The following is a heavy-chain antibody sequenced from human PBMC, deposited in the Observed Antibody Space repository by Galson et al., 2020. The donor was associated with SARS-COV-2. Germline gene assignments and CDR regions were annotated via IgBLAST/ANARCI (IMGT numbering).Heavy chain of an antibody. CDR1: GYSFTSYW. CDR3: AREVRGVIEEYYFDY. CDR2: IYPGDSDT. J-gene: IGHJ4*02. D-gene: IGHD3-10*01. Sequence: KIGESLKISCKGSGYSFTSYWIGWVRQMPGKGLEWMGIIYPGDSDTRYSPSFQGQVTISADKSISTAYLQWSSLKASDTAMYYCAREVRGVIEEYYFDYWGQGTLVTVSS. V-gene: IGHV5-51*01.